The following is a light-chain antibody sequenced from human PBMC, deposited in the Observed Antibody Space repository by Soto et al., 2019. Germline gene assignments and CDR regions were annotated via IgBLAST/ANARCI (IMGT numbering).Light chain of an antibody. Sequence: DIQMTQSPSSLSASVGDRVTITCRASQGISSYLNWYQQKPGKAPELLIYAASSLQSGVPSRFSGSGSGTHFTLTISSLQPEDFATYYCQQSYSTLMYTFGQGT. V-gene: IGKV1-39*01. CDR2: AAS. CDR1: QGISSY. J-gene: IGKJ2*01. CDR3: QQSYSTLMYT.